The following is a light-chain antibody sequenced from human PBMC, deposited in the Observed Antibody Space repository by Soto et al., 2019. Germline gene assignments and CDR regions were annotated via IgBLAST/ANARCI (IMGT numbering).Light chain of an antibody. V-gene: IGLV2-11*01. CDR1: SSDVGGYVY. CDR2: EVS. Sequence: QSALTQPRSVSGSPGQSVTISCTGTSSDVGGYVYVSWYQHHPGKAPKLMIYEVSKRPSGVPDRFSGSKSGNTASLTVSGLQAEDEADYYCSSYAGSNIGVVFGGGTKLTVL. CDR3: SSYAGSNIGVV. J-gene: IGLJ2*01.